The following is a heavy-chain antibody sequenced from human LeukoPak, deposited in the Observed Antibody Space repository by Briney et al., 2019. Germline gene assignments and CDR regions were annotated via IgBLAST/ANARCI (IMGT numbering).Heavy chain of an antibody. J-gene: IGHJ3*02. CDR1: GFTFSRYE. CDR3: AREGASGSGSFAFDI. Sequence: GGSLRLCCAASGFTFSRYEMHWVRQGTGKELEWISYITTSGSNTIYADSVRGRFTISRDNAKNSLYLQMNSLRADDTAVYYCAREGASGSGSFAFDIWGQGTMVTVSA. CDR2: ITTSGSNT. V-gene: IGHV3-48*03. D-gene: IGHD3-10*01.